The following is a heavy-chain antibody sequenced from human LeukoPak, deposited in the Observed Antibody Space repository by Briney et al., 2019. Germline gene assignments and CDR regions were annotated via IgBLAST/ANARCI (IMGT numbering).Heavy chain of an antibody. CDR2: ISGSGVTT. V-gene: IGHV3-23*01. D-gene: IGHD4-11*01. CDR3: AKDQLTTVTTSFDY. CDR1: GFTFSNYA. J-gene: IGHJ4*02. Sequence: GGSLRHSCAASGFTFSNYAMSWVRQAPGKGLEWVSAISGSGVTTYYADSVKGRFTTSRDNPKNTLYLQMNSLRAEDTAVYYCAKDQLTTVTTSFDYWGQGTLVTVSS.